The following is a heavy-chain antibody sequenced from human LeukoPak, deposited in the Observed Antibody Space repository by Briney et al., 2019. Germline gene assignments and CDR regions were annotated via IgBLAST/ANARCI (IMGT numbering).Heavy chain of an antibody. CDR2: IYYSGNT. J-gene: IGHJ4*02. Sequence: SETLSLTCTVSGDSISSYYWSWIRQPPGKGLEWIGCIYYSGNTNYNPSLKSRVTISIDTSKNQFSLKLSSVTAADTAVYYCARHGEMLRGVIILGYFDYWGQGTLVTVSS. CDR1: GDSISSYY. D-gene: IGHD3-10*01. V-gene: IGHV4-59*08. CDR3: ARHGEMLRGVIILGYFDY.